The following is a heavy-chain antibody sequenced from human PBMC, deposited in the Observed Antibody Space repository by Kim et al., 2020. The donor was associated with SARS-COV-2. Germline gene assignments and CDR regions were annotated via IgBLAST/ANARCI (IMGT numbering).Heavy chain of an antibody. D-gene: IGHD1-26*01. V-gene: IGHV4-59*01. J-gene: IGHJ4*02. CDR3: AGEAPGFSGSYIDY. Sequence: NPSLKGRVTIAGDTSKNQFSLKRSSVTAADTAVYYCAGEAPGFSGSYIDYWGQGTLVTVSS.